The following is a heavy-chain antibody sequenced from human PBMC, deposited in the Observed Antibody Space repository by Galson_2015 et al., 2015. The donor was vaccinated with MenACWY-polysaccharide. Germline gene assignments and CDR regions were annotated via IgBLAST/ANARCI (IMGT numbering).Heavy chain of an antibody. V-gene: IGHV5-51*01. Sequence: QSGAEVKKPGESLKISCKGSGYSFTNYWIGWVRQMPGKGLEWMGIIYPGGSDTRYSPSFQGQVTISADKSISTAYLQWSSLKASDTALYYCARQATIFGVVMHRSHFDYWGQGTLVTVSS. CDR3: ARQATIFGVVMHRSHFDY. J-gene: IGHJ4*02. D-gene: IGHD3-3*01. CDR1: GYSFTNYW. CDR2: IYPGGSDT.